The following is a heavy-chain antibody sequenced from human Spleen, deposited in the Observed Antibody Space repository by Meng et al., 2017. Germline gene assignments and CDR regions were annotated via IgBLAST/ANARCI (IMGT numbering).Heavy chain of an antibody. J-gene: IGHJ6*02. CDR1: GGSISSYY. Sequence: SETLSLTCTVSGGSISSYYWSWIRQPPGKGLELIGYIYYTGSTGYNPSLKSRVTISLDRSKNQFSLKLNSVTAADTAVYYCARDGSTNYYYFGMDVWGQGTTVTVSS. D-gene: IGHD5-12*01. V-gene: IGHV4-59*01. CDR3: ARDGSTNYYYFGMDV. CDR2: IYYTGST.